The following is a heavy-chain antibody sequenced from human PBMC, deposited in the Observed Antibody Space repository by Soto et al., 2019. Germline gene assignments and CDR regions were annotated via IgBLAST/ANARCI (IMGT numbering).Heavy chain of an antibody. V-gene: IGHV5-51*01. J-gene: IGHJ6*02. CDR1: GYSFTSYW. D-gene: IGHD6-6*01. CDR3: ARYGSSPYYYYYGMDV. CDR2: IYPGDSDT. Sequence: PGESLKISCKGSGYSFTSYWIGWVRQMPGKGLEWMGIIYPGDSDTRYGPSFQGQVTISADKSISTAYLQWSSLKASDTATYYCARYGSSPYYYYYGMDVWGQGTTVTVSS.